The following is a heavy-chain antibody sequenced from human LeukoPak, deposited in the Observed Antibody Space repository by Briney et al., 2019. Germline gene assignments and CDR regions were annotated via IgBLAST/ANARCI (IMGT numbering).Heavy chain of an antibody. V-gene: IGHV3-66*01. CDR1: GFTVSSNY. CDR2: IYSGGST. CDR3: ARDVDYRFDS. J-gene: IGHJ4*02. Sequence: GGSLRLSCAASGFTVSSNYMSWVRQAPGKGLEWVSVIYSGGSTYYADSVKGRFTISRDNSKNTLYLQMSSLRAEDTAVYYCARDVDYRFDSWGQGTLVTVSS. D-gene: IGHD3/OR15-3a*01.